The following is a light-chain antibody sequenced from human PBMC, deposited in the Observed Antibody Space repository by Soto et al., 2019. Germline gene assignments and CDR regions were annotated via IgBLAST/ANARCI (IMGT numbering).Light chain of an antibody. CDR2: EVS. V-gene: IGLV2-14*03. Sequence: QSALTQPASVSGSPGQSITISCTGTSSDVGAYDFVSWYQQHPDKATKLMIYEVSNRPSGVSNRFSGSKSVNTATLTISGLQADDEADYDCRSYTSSSKQVFGTGTKVTVL. J-gene: IGLJ1*01. CDR1: SSDVGAYDF. CDR3: RSYTSSSKQV.